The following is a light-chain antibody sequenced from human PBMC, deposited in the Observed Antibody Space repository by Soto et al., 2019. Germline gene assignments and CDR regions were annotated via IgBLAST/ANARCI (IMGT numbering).Light chain of an antibody. CDR3: SSFAGSDSVV. CDR1: SSDVGGYNY. J-gene: IGLJ2*01. CDR2: EVT. V-gene: IGLV2-8*01. Sequence: QSALTQPPSASGSPGQSVTISCTGTSSDVGGYNYVSWYQQHAGKGPKLMIYEVTKRPSGVPDRFSGSKFGNTASLTVSGLQADDDAAYYCSSFAGSDSVVFGGGTKVTVL.